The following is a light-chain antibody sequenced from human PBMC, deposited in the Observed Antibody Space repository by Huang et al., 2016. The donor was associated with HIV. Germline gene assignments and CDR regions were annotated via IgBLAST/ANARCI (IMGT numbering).Light chain of an antibody. V-gene: IGKV3-20*01. CDR3: QQTGRSPWT. CDR2: RAS. J-gene: IGKJ1*01. CDR1: QSVSRNY. Sequence: GTLSLSPGERATLSCRASQSVSRNYVAWFQQKPGQAPRLLIYRASRRATGIPDKFSGSGSGTDFTLTIDRLEPEDLAFYYCQQTGRSPWTFGQGTKVEI.